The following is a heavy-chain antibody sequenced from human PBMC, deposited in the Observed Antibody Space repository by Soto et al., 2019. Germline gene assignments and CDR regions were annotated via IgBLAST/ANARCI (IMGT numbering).Heavy chain of an antibody. CDR3: ARAVGYYDFWSGSNYYYGMDV. J-gene: IGHJ6*02. CDR2: IYHSGST. Sequence: SETLSLTCAVSGGSISSSNWCSWVRQPPGKGLEWIGEIYHSGSTNYNPSLKSRVTISVDKSKNQFSLKLSSVTAADTAVYYCARAVGYYDFWSGSNYYYGMDVWGQGTTVTVSS. CDR1: GGSISSSNW. D-gene: IGHD3-3*01. V-gene: IGHV4-4*02.